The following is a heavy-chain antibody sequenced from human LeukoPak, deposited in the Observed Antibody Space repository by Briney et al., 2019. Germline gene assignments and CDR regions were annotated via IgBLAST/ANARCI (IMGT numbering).Heavy chain of an antibody. V-gene: IGHV1-18*04. Sequence: ASVKVSCKASGYTFTSYGISWVRQAPGQGLEWMGWISAYNGNTNYAQKLQGRVTMTTDTSTSTAYMELRSLRSDDTAVYCCARDPSLRYFDWFNSGLDYWGQGTLVTVSS. CDR3: ARDPSLRYFDWFNSGLDY. D-gene: IGHD3-9*01. CDR1: GYTFTSYG. CDR2: ISAYNGNT. J-gene: IGHJ4*02.